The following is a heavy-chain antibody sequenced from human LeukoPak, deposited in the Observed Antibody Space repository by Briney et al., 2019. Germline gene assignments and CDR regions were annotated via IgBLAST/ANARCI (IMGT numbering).Heavy chain of an antibody. J-gene: IGHJ4*02. CDR2: ISSSSSTI. CDR3: AKDRMGATAPKAYFDY. CDR1: GFTFSSYS. Sequence: GGSLRLSCAASGFTFSSYSMNWVRQAPGKGLEWVSYISSSSSTIYYADSVKGRFTISRDNAKNSLYLQMNSLRAEDTAVYYCAKDRMGATAPKAYFDYWGQGTLVTVSS. V-gene: IGHV3-48*01. D-gene: IGHD1-26*01.